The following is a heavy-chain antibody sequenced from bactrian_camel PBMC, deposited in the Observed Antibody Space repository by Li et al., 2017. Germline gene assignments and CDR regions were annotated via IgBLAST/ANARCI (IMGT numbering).Heavy chain of an antibody. CDR3: AAERTPHCKAAFQGLGLILAFTS. J-gene: IGHJ6*01. CDR1: GFTFRPYW. V-gene: IGHV3S25*01. CDR2: ISGDSGRT. D-gene: IGHD3*01. Sequence: QLVESGGGLVQPGGSLRLFCAASGFTFRPYWMDWVRQAPGKGLEWVSLISGDSGRTYYADSVKGRFTISRDNAKNTVYLQMDNLKPDDTALYYCAAERTPHCKAAFQGLGLILAFTSGGQGTQVTVS.